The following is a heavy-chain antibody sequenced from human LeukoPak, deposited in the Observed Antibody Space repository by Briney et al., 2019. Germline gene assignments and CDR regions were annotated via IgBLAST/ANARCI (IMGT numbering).Heavy chain of an antibody. CDR3: GRWGITAALDR. V-gene: IGHV3-33*01. J-gene: IGHJ5*02. CDR2: IRYDGSDK. CDR1: VFTFSYYG. Sequence: PGGSLRLSCAASVFTFSYYGMHWVRQAPGKGLEWVAFIRYDGSDKYYADSVKGRFTISRDNAQNSVSLQMNSLRGDDSGVYYCGRWGITAALDRWGQGTQVTVSS. D-gene: IGHD1-20*01.